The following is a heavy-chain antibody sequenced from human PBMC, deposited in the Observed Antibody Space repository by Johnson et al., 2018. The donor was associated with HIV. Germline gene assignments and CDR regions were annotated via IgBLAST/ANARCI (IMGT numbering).Heavy chain of an antibody. CDR3: VRDQGSGWPTNAFDI. V-gene: IGHV3-30*04. CDR1: GFTFRSYA. Sequence: QVQLVESGGGVMQPGKSLRLSCEASGFTFRSYAMHWVRQAPGKGLEWVAVITYDGRNKYYTESVKGRFIISRDNSKNMTNLQMNGLSDEDTADYYCVRDQGSGWPTNAFDIWGRGTRVTVSS. D-gene: IGHD6-19*01. CDR2: ITYDGRNK. J-gene: IGHJ3*02.